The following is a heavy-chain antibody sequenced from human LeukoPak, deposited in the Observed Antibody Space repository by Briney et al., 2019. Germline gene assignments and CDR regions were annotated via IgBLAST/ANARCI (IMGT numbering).Heavy chain of an antibody. J-gene: IGHJ4*02. CDR1: GGSFSGYY. CDR3: ARGRSSGCWYY. Sequence: SETLSLTCAVYGGSFSGYYWSWIRQPPGKGLEWIGEINHSGSTNYNPSLKSRVTISVDTSENQFSLKLSSVTAADTAVYYCARGRSSGCWYYWGQGTLVTVSS. CDR2: INHSGST. D-gene: IGHD6-19*01. V-gene: IGHV4-34*01.